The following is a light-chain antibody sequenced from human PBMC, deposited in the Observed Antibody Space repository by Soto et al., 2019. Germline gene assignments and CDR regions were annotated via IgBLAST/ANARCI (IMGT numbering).Light chain of an antibody. V-gene: IGKV1-8*01. CDR2: AAS. Sequence: AIRMTHSPSSFSASTGDRVTITCRASQGISSYLAWYQQKPGKAPKLLIYAASTLQSGVPSRFSGSGSGTDFTLTISCLQSEDFATYYRQQYYSYPLTFGGGTKVDIK. CDR3: QQYYSYPLT. CDR1: QGISSY. J-gene: IGKJ4*01.